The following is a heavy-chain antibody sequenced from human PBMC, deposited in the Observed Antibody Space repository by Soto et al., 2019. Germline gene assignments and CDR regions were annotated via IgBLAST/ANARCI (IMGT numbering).Heavy chain of an antibody. Sequence: QLQLQESGPGLVKPSETLSLTCTVSGGSISSSSYYWGWIRQPPGKGLEWIGSIYYSVSTYYNPSLKSRVTISVDTSKNQFSLKLSSVTAADTAVYYCARVVTSYYFEYWGQGTLVTVSS. D-gene: IGHD3-22*01. CDR1: GGSISSSSYY. V-gene: IGHV4-39*01. J-gene: IGHJ4*02. CDR2: IYYSVST. CDR3: ARVVTSYYFEY.